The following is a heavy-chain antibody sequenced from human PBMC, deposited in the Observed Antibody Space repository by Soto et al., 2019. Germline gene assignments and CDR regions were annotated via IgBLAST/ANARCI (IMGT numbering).Heavy chain of an antibody. Sequence: XSVKVSGDASGYPFSSYGSSWGRQAPGQGLEWMGWISAYNGNTNYAQKLQGRVTMTTDTSTSTAYMELRSLRSDDTAVYYCARDQQPITMIVVVIKRADAFDIWGQGTMVTV. CDR1: GYPFSSYG. CDR3: ARDQQPITMIVVVIKRADAFDI. CDR2: ISAYNGNT. V-gene: IGHV1-18*01. D-gene: IGHD3-22*01. J-gene: IGHJ3*02.